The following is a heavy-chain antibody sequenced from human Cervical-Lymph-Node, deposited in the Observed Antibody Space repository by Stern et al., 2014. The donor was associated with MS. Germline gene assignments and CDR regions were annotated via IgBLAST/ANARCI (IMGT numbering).Heavy chain of an antibody. V-gene: IGHV2-5*02. CDR2: IYWDDDK. Sequence: QITLKESGPTLVKPTQTLTLTCTFSGFSLNTLGVGVGWIRQPPGKALEWLALIYWDDDKRYSPSLKSRLTITKDTSKNQVVLTMTNMDPVDTATYFCGYGLITMSPGGTWFDPWGQGTLVTVSS. CDR3: GYGLITMSPGGTWFDP. CDR1: GFSLNTLGVG. D-gene: IGHD3-10*02. J-gene: IGHJ5*02.